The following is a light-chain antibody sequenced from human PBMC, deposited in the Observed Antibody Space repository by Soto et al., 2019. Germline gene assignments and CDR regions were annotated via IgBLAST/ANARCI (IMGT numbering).Light chain of an antibody. CDR3: QQYESTPPT. Sequence: DIVMTQSPDSLAVSLGERATINCKSSLSVLYSSNNKHYLAWYQQRPGQPPKLLIYWASTRESGVPDRFSGSGSGTDFTLTITSLQAEDVAVYYCQQYESTPPTFGQGTKLEIK. CDR1: LSVLYSSNNKHY. J-gene: IGKJ2*01. CDR2: WAS. V-gene: IGKV4-1*01.